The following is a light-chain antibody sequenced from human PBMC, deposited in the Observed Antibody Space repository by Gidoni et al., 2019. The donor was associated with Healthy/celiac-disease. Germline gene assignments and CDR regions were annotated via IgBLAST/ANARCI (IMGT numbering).Light chain of an antibody. CDR3: QQYNSYSQGT. CDR1: QSISSW. J-gene: IGKJ1*01. CDR2: KAS. Sequence: DIQMTQSPSTLSASVGDRVTITCRASQSISSWLAWYQQKPGKAPKLLIYKASSLESGVPSRFSSSGSGTEFTLTISSLQPDDFATYYCQQYNSYSQGTFGQGTKVEIK. V-gene: IGKV1-5*03.